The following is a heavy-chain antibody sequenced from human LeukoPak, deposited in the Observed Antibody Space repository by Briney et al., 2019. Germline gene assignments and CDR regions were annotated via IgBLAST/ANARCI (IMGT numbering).Heavy chain of an antibody. CDR3: ARVYYGSGSYYLDY. Sequence: GGSLRLSCAASGFTVSSNYMSWVRQAPGKGLEWVSYISSSGSTIYYADSVKGRFTISRDNAKNSLYLQMNSLRAEDTAVYYCARVYYGSGSYYLDYWGQGTLVTVSS. D-gene: IGHD3-10*01. J-gene: IGHJ4*02. CDR1: GFTVSSNY. CDR2: ISSSGSTI. V-gene: IGHV3-11*01.